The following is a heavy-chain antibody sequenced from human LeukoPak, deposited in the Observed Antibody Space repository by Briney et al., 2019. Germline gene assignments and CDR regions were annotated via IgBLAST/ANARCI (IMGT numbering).Heavy chain of an antibody. CDR2: ISGSGGST. CDR3: AKKARIAAAGRNDY. V-gene: IGHV3-23*01. Sequence: AGGSLRLSCAASGFTFSSYAMSWVRQAPGKGLEWASAISGSGGSTYYADSVKGRFTISGDNSKNTLYLQMNSLRAEDTAVYYCAKKARIAAAGRNDYWGQGTLVTVSS. CDR1: GFTFSSYA. D-gene: IGHD6-13*01. J-gene: IGHJ4*02.